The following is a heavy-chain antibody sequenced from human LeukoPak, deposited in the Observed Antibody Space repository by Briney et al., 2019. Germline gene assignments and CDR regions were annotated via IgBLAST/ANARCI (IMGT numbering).Heavy chain of an antibody. CDR1: GYTFTSYW. D-gene: IGHD2-2*02. Sequence: GESLKISCKGSGYTFTSYWIGWVRQMPGKGLGWMGIIYPGDSETRYSPSFQGQVTISADESITTAYLQWSSLKASDTAMYYCARGYCSSTRCYKGFDCWGQGTLVTVSS. V-gene: IGHV5-51*01. CDR2: IYPGDSET. J-gene: IGHJ5*01. CDR3: ARGYCSSTRCYKGFDC.